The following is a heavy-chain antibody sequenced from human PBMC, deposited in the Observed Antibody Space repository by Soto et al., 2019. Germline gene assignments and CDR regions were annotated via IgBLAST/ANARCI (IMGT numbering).Heavy chain of an antibody. CDR3: AGDSGRSSHYFDY. CDR2: IYYSGST. D-gene: IGHD6-19*01. Sequence: SETLSLTCTVSGGSISSGGYYWSWIRQHPGKGLEWIGYIYYSGSTYYNPSLKSRVTISVDTSKNQFSLKLSSVTAADTAVYYCAGDSGRSSHYFDYWGQGTLVTVSS. CDR1: GGSISSGGYY. V-gene: IGHV4-31*03. J-gene: IGHJ4*02.